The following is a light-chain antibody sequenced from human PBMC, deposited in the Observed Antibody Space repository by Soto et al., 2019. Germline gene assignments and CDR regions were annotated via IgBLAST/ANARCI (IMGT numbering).Light chain of an antibody. V-gene: IGKV1-39*01. CDR1: QTVRTY. CDR2: AAS. Sequence: DIQMTQSPSSLFASVGDRVTITCRASQTVRTYLNWYQQRPGKAPTLLIYAASSLQSSVPPRFSGAGSETYFTLTINGLQPDDFATYSCQQTFSTPITFGQGTRLE. J-gene: IGKJ5*01. CDR3: QQTFSTPIT.